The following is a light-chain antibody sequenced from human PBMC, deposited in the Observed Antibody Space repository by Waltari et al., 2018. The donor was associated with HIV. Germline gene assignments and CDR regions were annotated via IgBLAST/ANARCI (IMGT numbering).Light chain of an antibody. CDR1: HLGNKY. CDR2: KDR. V-gene: IGLV3-1*01. CDR3: QAWDGDTVI. Sequence: DLSQDPAVSVSPGQTVTLACSGEHLGNKYTSWFQQKAGQPPVLVLYKDRKRPSGIPDRFSGSTSGDTASLIISDTQAIDEAEYFCQAWDGDTVIFGGGTKLTVL. J-gene: IGLJ2*01.